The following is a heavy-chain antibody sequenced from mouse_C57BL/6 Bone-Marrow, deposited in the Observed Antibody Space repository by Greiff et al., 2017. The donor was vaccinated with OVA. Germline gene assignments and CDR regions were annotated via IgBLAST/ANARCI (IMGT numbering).Heavy chain of an antibody. CDR2: IDPSDSYT. CDR1: GYTFTSYW. V-gene: IGHV1-50*01. J-gene: IGHJ3*01. D-gene: IGHD4-1*01. CDR3: ARSLGTAY. Sequence: QVQLQQPGAELVKPGASVKLSCKASGYTFTSYWMQWVKQRPGQGLEWIGEIDPSDSYTNYNQKFKGKATLTVDTSSSTAYMQLSSLTSEDSAVYYCARSLGTAYWGQGTLVTVSA.